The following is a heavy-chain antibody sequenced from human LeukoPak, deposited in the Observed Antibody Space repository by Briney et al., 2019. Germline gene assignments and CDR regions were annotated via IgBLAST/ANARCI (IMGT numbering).Heavy chain of an antibody. V-gene: IGHV3-7*01. J-gene: IGHJ4*02. D-gene: IGHD2-21*02. CDR3: ARVVVTYFDY. CDR1: GFTLSTYW. Sequence: GGSLRLSCEASGFTLSTYWMTWVRQAPGKGLEWVANIKQDSSEKYYVDSVKGRFTISRDNAKNSLHLQMNSLRAEDTAVYYCARVVVTYFDYWGQGTLVTVSS. CDR2: IKQDSSEK.